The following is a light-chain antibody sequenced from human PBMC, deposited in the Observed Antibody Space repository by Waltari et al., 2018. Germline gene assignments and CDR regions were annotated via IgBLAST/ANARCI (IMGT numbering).Light chain of an antibody. CDR2: KAS. CDR3: QQYNNYPFT. J-gene: IGKJ3*01. CDR1: QSISSW. V-gene: IGKV1-5*03. Sequence: DIQMTQSPSTLSASVGDRVTITCRASQSISSWLAWYQQKPGKAPKILIYKASSLESGVPSRFSGSGAGTEFTLTISSLQPNDFATYDCQQYNNYPFTFGPGTKVDI.